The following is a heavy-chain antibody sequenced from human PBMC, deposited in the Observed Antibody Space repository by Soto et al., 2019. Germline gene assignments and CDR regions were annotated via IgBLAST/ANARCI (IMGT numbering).Heavy chain of an antibody. CDR2: IIPILGIA. Sequence: ASVKVSCKASGGTFSSYTISWVRQAPGQGLEWMGRIIPILGIANYAQKFQGRVTITADKSTSTAYMELSSLRSEDTAVYYCARASGGYSYGYDYWGQGTLVTVSS. V-gene: IGHV1-69*02. D-gene: IGHD5-18*01. CDR1: GGTFSSYT. J-gene: IGHJ4*02. CDR3: ARASGGYSYGYDY.